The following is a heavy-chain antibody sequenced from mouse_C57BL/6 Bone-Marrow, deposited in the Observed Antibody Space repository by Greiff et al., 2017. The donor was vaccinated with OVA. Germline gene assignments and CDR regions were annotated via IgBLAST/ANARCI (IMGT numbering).Heavy chain of an antibody. J-gene: IGHJ3*01. V-gene: IGHV1-78*01. D-gene: IGHD2-5*01. CDR3: ARRVYSNYESFDY. CDR1: GYTFTDHT. CDR2: IYPRDGST. Sequence: VKLQQSDAELVKPGASVKISCKVSGYTFTDHTIHWMKQRPEQGLEWIGYIYPRDGSTKYNEKFKGKATLTADKSSSTAYMQLNSLTSEDSAVYFCARRVYSNYESFDYWGQGTLVTVSA.